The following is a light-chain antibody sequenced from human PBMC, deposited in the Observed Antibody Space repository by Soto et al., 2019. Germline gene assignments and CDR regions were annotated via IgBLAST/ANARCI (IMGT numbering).Light chain of an antibody. Sequence: DIVLTQSPGTLSLSPGEGATLSCRASQSVTGTYLAWYQQKPGQAPRLLVYGASRRATGIPDRFSGSGSGTDFTLTISRLEPEDFAVYYCQHYAYSPWTFGQGTKVEIK. CDR1: QSVTGTY. J-gene: IGKJ1*01. V-gene: IGKV3-20*01. CDR3: QHYAYSPWT. CDR2: GAS.